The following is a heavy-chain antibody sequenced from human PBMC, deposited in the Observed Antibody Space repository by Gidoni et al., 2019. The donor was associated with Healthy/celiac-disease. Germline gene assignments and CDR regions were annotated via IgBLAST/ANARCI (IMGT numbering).Heavy chain of an antibody. J-gene: IGHJ5*02. CDR3: ARAGGGVSYGNNWFDP. D-gene: IGHD1-26*01. CDR1: GASISGYY. Sequence: QVQLQESGPGLVKPSEPLSLTCPVSGASISGYYWSWIRQPPGKGLVWIGYIYYSGSTNYHPSRKSRVTISVDTSKNQFSLKLSSVTAADTAVYYCARAGGGVSYGNNWFDPWGQGTLVTVSS. CDR2: IYYSGST. V-gene: IGHV4-59*01.